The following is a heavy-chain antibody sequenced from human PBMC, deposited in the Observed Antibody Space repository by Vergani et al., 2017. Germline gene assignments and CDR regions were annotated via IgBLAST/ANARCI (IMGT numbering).Heavy chain of an antibody. J-gene: IGHJ3*02. D-gene: IGHD2-15*01. V-gene: IGHV3-48*03. CDR1: GFTFSSYE. Sequence: EVQLVESGGGLVQPGGSLRLSCAASGFTFSSYEMNWVRQAPGKGLEWVSYISSSGSTIYYADSVKGRFTISRDNAKNTLYLQMNSLRAEDTAVYFCARGYSSGDDAFDIWGQGTIVTVSS. CDR3: ARGYSSGDDAFDI. CDR2: ISSSGSTI.